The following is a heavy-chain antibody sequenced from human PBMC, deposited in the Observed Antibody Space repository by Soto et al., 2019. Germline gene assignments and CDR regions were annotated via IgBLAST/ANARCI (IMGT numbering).Heavy chain of an antibody. CDR1: GYSFTRYA. J-gene: IGHJ4*02. CDR3: ARDHYYGSGNYNYFDY. CDR2: INAGKGNT. V-gene: IGHV1-3*01. D-gene: IGHD3-10*01. Sequence: ASVKVSFKASGYSFTRYAIHWVPQAPGQRLEWMGRINAGKGNTEYSQKLQDRVTITRDTSASTAYMELSSLRSEDTAVYYCARDHYYGSGNYNYFDYWGQGTPVTVSS.